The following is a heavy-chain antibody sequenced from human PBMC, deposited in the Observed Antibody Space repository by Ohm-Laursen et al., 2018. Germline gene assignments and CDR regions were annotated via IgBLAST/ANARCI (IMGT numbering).Heavy chain of an antibody. CDR3: AKRPRGSGSYYLDY. D-gene: IGHD1-26*01. V-gene: IGHV3-23*01. CDR1: GSTFSSYA. Sequence: GSLRLSCTASGSTFSSYAMSWVRQAPGKGLEWVSAISGSGGSTYYADSVKGRFTISRDNSKNTLYLQMNSLRAEDTAVYYCAKRPRGSGSYYLDYWGQGTLVTVSS. CDR2: ISGSGGST. J-gene: IGHJ4*02.